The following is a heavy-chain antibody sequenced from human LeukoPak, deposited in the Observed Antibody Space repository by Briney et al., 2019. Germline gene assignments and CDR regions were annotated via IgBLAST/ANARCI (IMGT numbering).Heavy chain of an antibody. CDR1: GFTFSDYY. CDR2: ISNSGSRI. Sequence: PGGSLRLSCAASGFTFSDYYMTWIRQAPGKGLEWVSYISNSGSRIYYPDSLKGRFTASRDNAKNSLYLQMNSLRAEDTAVYYCARDSEGDDGYSIPGHYWGQGTLVTVSS. D-gene: IGHD5-24*01. CDR3: ARDSEGDDGYSIPGHY. V-gene: IGHV3-11*01. J-gene: IGHJ4*02.